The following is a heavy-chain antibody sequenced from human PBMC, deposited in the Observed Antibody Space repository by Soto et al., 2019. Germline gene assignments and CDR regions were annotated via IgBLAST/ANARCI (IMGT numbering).Heavy chain of an antibody. CDR3: ARDVYDFWSGNYYYGMDV. J-gene: IGHJ6*02. CDR2: IIPIFGTA. D-gene: IGHD3-3*01. Sequence: VASVKVSCKASGGTFSSYAISWVRQAPGQGLEWMGGIIPIFGTANYAQKFQGRVTITADKSTSTAYMELSSLRSEDTAVYYCARDVYDFWSGNYYYGMDVCGQGPRVTVSS. CDR1: GGTFSSYA. V-gene: IGHV1-69*06.